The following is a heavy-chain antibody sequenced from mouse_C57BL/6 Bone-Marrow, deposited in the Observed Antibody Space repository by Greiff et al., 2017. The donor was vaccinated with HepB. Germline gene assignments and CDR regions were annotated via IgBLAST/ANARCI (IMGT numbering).Heavy chain of an antibody. CDR1: GYTFTSYG. CDR3: ARSTLLTLFDY. Sequence: VQLQQSGAELARPGASVKLSCKASGYTFTSYGISWVKQRTGQGLEWIGAIYPRSGNTYYNEKFKGKATLTADKSSSTAYMELRSLTSEDSAVYFCARSTLLTLFDYWGQGTTLTVSS. D-gene: IGHD2-1*01. J-gene: IGHJ2*01. CDR2: IYPRSGNT. V-gene: IGHV1-81*01.